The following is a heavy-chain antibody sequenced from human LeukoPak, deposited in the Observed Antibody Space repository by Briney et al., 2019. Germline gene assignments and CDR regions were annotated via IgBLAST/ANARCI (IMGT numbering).Heavy chain of an antibody. CDR1: GGTFSSYA. Sequence: GASVKVSCKASGGTFSSYAISWVRQAPEQGLEWMGGIIPIFGTANYAQKFQGRVTITADKSTSTAYMELSSLRSEDTAAYYCAIQRTDTAMAQNYYYYYYMDVWGKGTTVTVSS. D-gene: IGHD5-18*01. CDR2: IIPIFGTA. CDR3: AIQRTDTAMAQNYYYYYYMDV. J-gene: IGHJ6*03. V-gene: IGHV1-69*06.